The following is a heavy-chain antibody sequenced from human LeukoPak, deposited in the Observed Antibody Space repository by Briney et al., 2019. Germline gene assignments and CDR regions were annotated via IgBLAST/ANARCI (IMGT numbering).Heavy chain of an antibody. Sequence: ASVKVSCKASGYTFTGYYMHWVRQAPGQGLEWMGRINPNSGGTNYAQKFQGRVTMTRDTSTSTVYMELSSLRSEDTAVYYCARAPLVPYDYYYGMDVWGQGTTVTVSS. J-gene: IGHJ6*02. CDR3: ARAPLVPYDYYYGMDV. CDR1: GYTFTGYY. D-gene: IGHD2-2*01. V-gene: IGHV1-2*06. CDR2: INPNSGGT.